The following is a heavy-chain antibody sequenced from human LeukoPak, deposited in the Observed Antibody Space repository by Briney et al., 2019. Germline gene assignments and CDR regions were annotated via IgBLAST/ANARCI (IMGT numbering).Heavy chain of an antibody. J-gene: IGHJ4*02. D-gene: IGHD2-21*02. V-gene: IGHV1-69*04. CDR3: ARERPGGDCSFDY. CDR1: GGTFSSYA. Sequence: VASVKVSCKASGGTFSSYAISWVRQAPGQGLEWMGRIIPILGIANYAQKFQGRVTITADKSTSTAYMELSSLRSEDTAVYYCARERPGGDCSFDYWGQGTLVTVSS. CDR2: IIPILGIA.